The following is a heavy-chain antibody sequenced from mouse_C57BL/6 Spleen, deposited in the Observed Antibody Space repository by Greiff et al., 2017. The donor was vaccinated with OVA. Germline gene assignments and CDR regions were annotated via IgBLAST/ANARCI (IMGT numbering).Heavy chain of an antibody. V-gene: IGHV6-3*01. J-gene: IGHJ2*01. CDR1: GFTFSNYW. CDR2: IRLKSDNYAT. Sequence: DVKLQESGGGLVQPGGSMKLSCVASGFTFSNYWMNWVRQSPEKGLEWVAQIRLKSDNYATHYAESVKGRFTISRDDSKSSVYLQMNNLRAEDTGIYYCQTGRYFDYWGQGTTLTVSS. CDR3: QTGRYFDY. D-gene: IGHD4-1*01.